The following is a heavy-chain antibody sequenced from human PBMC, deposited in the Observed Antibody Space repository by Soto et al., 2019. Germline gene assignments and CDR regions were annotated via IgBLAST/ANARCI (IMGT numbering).Heavy chain of an antibody. CDR1: GGTFSSYA. Sequence: SVKVSCKATGGTFSSYAISWVRQAPGQGLEWMGGIIPIFGTANYAQKFQGRVTITADESTSTAYMELSSLRSEDTAVYYCATYGSDPAEYFQNRGEVTLVPVSS. V-gene: IGHV1-69*13. CDR3: ATYGSDPAEYFQN. D-gene: IGHD4-17*01. CDR2: IIPIFGTA. J-gene: IGHJ1*01.